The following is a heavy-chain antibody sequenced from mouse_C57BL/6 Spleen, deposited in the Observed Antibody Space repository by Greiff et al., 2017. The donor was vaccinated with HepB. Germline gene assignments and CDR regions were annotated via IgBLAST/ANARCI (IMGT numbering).Heavy chain of an antibody. Sequence: QVQLQQSGAELVKPGASVKLSCKASGYTFTSYWMHWVKQRPGQGLEWIGMIHPNSGSTNYNEKFKSKATLTVDKSSSTAYMQLSSLTSEDSAVYYCASPYSNYVGAMDYWGQGTSVTVSS. D-gene: IGHD2-5*01. CDR3: ASPYSNYVGAMDY. CDR1: GYTFTSYW. CDR2: IHPNSGST. V-gene: IGHV1-64*01. J-gene: IGHJ4*01.